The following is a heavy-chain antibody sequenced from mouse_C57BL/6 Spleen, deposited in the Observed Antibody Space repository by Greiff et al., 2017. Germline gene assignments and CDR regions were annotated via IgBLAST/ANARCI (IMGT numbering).Heavy chain of an antibody. D-gene: IGHD2-3*01. Sequence: VQLVESGAELVKPGASVKISCKASGYAFSSYWMNWVKQRPGKGLEWIGQIYPGDGDTNYNGKFKGKATLTADKSSSTAYMQLSSLTSEDSAVYFCARLGDGYYVYFDYWGQGTTLTVSS. CDR1: GYAFSSYW. CDR2: IYPGDGDT. CDR3: ARLGDGYYVYFDY. J-gene: IGHJ2*01. V-gene: IGHV1-80*01.